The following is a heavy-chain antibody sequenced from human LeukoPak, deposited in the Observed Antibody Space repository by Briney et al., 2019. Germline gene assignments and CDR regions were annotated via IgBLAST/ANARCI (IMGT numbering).Heavy chain of an antibody. V-gene: IGHV3-23*01. D-gene: IGHD3-9*01. CDR3: ARDRVFPRDILDI. Sequence: PGGSLRPSCAASGFTFITYAMRWLRQAPGKGLEWLSAISGSDSSTWYADSVKGRFTISRDNSKNTVYLQMNSLRAEDTALYYCARDRVFPRDILDIWGQGTMVTVSS. CDR2: ISGSDSST. CDR1: GFTFITYA. J-gene: IGHJ3*02.